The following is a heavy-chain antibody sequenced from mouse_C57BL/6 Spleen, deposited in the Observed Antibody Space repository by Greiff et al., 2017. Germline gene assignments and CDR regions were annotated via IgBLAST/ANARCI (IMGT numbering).Heavy chain of an antibody. J-gene: IGHJ1*03. V-gene: IGHV1-72*01. CDR2: IDPNSGGT. D-gene: IGHD1-1*01. Sequence: QVQLHQPGAELVKPGASVKLSCKASGYTFTSYWMPWVKQRPGRGLEWIGRIDPNSGGTKYNEQFKSKATLTVDQPSSTAYMQLSSLTSEDSAVYYCARSSLFSSSYWYFDVWGTGTTVTVSS. CDR1: GYTFTSYW. CDR3: ARSSLFSSSYWYFDV.